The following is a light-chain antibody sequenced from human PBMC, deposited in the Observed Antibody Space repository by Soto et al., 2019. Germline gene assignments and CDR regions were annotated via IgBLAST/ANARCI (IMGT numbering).Light chain of an antibody. CDR1: QSVSSN. Sequence: EIVLTQSPGTLSLSPGERATLSCRASQSVSSNLAWYQQTPGQAPRLLIYGASSRATGIPDRFSGSGSGTDLTITIRRMEPEDLAVYYCQQYGSSRTFGQGTKVDIK. V-gene: IGKV3-20*01. CDR2: GAS. J-gene: IGKJ1*01. CDR3: QQYGSSRT.